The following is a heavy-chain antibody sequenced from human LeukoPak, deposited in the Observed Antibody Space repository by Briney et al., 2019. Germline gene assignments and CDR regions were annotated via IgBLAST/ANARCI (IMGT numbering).Heavy chain of an antibody. D-gene: IGHD6-6*01. J-gene: IGHJ5*02. CDR3: ARRFLRSSSRFNWFDP. Sequence: PSETLSLTCTVSGGSISSYYWSWIRQPPGKGLEWIGEINHSGSTNYNPSLKSRVTISVDTSKNQFSLKLSSVTAADTAVYYCARRFLRSSSRFNWFDPWGQGTLVTVSS. CDR1: GGSISSYY. V-gene: IGHV4-34*01. CDR2: INHSGST.